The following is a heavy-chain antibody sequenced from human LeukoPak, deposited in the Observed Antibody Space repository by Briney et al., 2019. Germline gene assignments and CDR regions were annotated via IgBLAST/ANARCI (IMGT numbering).Heavy chain of an antibody. CDR1: GGSISSSRYF. J-gene: IGHJ3*02. V-gene: IGHV4-39*01. Sequence: SETLSLTCFVSGGSISSSRYFWGWIRQPPGKGLEWIGSIYYNGNTYYNPSLKSRVTISVETSKMQFSLKLTSVTAADAALYYCARRYSGYGNAFDIWGQGTMVTVSS. CDR3: ARRYSGYGNAFDI. CDR2: IYYNGNT. D-gene: IGHD5-12*01.